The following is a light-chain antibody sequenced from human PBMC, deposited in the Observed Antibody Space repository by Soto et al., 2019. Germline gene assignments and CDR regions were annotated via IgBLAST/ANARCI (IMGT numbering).Light chain of an antibody. Sequence: EIVMTQSPAPLSVSPGERATLSCRAIQSVSSYLAWYQQKPGQAPRLLIYDASNRAAGIPARFSGSGSGTDFTLTISSLEPEDFEVYYCQQRSNWPWTFGQGTKVDIK. CDR3: QQRSNWPWT. J-gene: IGKJ1*01. CDR1: QSVSSY. V-gene: IGKV3-11*01. CDR2: DAS.